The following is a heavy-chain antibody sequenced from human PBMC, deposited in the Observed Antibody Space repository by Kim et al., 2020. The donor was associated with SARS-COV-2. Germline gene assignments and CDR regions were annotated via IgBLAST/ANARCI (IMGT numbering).Heavy chain of an antibody. V-gene: IGHV3-15*01. J-gene: IGHJ6*02. CDR1: GFTFSNAW. Sequence: GGSLRLSCAASGFTFSNAWMSWVRQAPGKGLEWVGRIKSKTDGGTTDYAAPVKGRFTISRDDSKNTLYLQMNSLKTEDTAVYYCTTDPMVRGVIISPRPGMDVWGQGTTVTVSS. CDR3: TTDPMVRGVIISPRPGMDV. D-gene: IGHD3-10*01. CDR2: IKSKTDGGTT.